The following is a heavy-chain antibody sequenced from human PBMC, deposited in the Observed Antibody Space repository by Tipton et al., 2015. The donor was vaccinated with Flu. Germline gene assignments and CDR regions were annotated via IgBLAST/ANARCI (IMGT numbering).Heavy chain of an antibody. Sequence: GLVKPSQTLSLTCAISGDSVSSNSAAWNWIRQSPSRGLEWLGRTYYRSKWYNDYAVSVKSRITINPDTSKNQFSLQLNSVTPEDTAVYYCARDPSPPYSSSWYYYSYYGMDVWGQGTTVTVSS. CDR3: ARDPSPPYSSSWYYYSYYGMDV. CDR2: TYYRSKWYN. J-gene: IGHJ6*02. CDR1: GDSVSSNSAA. V-gene: IGHV6-1*01. D-gene: IGHD6-13*01.